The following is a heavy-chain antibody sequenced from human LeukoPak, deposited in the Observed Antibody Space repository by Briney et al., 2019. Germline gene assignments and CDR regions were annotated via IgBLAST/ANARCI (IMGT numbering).Heavy chain of an antibody. CDR3: ARERHGIDY. V-gene: IGHV2-70*16. CDR1: GGSISSYYW. J-gene: IGHJ4*02. D-gene: IGHD6-25*01. CDR2: IDWDDDK. Sequence: TLSLTCTVSGGSISSYYWSWIRQPPGKALEWLARIDWDDDKFYSTSLKTRLTISKDTSKNQVVLTMTNMDPVDTATYYCARERHGIDYWGQGTLVTVSS.